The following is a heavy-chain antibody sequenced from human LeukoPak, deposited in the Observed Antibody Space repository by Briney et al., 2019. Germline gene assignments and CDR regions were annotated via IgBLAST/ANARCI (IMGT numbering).Heavy chain of an antibody. J-gene: IGHJ6*03. CDR2: IYYSGST. CDR3: ARTTEAHSWRTRYYDYYMDV. V-gene: IGHV4-59*01. CDR1: GGSISSYY. Sequence: SETLSLTCTVSGGSISSYYWSWIRQPPGKGLEWIGYIYYSGSTNYNPSLKSRVTISVDTSKNQFSLKLSSVTAADTAVYYCARTTEAHSWRTRYYDYYMDVWGQGTMVTVSS. D-gene: IGHD6-13*01.